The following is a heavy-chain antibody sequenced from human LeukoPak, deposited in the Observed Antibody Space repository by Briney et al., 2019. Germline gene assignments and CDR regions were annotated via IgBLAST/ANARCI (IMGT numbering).Heavy chain of an antibody. CDR3: TRHLIAVAGTSPIGTMD. CDR1: GFTFSDSA. CDR2: IRSKANSYAT. D-gene: IGHD6-19*01. Sequence: GGSLRLSCAASGFTFSDSAMHWVRQASGKGLEWVGRIRSKANSYATAYAASVKGRFTISRDDSKNTAYLQMNSLKSEDTAVYYCTRHLIAVAGTSPIGTMDWGQGTLVTVSS. J-gene: IGHJ4*02. V-gene: IGHV3-73*01.